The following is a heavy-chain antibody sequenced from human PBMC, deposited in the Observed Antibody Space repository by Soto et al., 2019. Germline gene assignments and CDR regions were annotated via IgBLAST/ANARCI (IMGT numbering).Heavy chain of an antibody. J-gene: IGHJ5*02. V-gene: IGHV4-34*01. Sequence: SETLSLTCAVYGGSFSGYYWSWIRQPPGKGLEWIGEINHSGSTNYNPSLKSRVTISVDTSKNQFSLKLSSVTAADTAVYYCARGRTVRGVIRGATEYNWFDPWGQGTLVTVSS. CDR1: GGSFSGYY. CDR2: INHSGST. D-gene: IGHD3-10*01. CDR3: ARGRTVRGVIRGATEYNWFDP.